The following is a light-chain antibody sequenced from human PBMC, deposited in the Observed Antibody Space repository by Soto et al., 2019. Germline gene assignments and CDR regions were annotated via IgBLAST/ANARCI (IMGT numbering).Light chain of an antibody. J-gene: IGKJ4*02. CDR3: QQSFRTPRK. Sequence: DIQMTQAPSSLSASVGDRVIITCRASQSIDTHLNWYQQKSGRAPKLLISGASSLESGIPSRFSGSGSGTDFTLTITSLQPEDFASDFCQQSFRTPRKFGRGTKVEI. CDR1: QSIDTH. V-gene: IGKV1-39*01. CDR2: GAS.